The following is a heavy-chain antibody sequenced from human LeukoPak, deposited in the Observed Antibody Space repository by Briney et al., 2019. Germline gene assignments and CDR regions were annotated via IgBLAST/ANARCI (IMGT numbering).Heavy chain of an antibody. V-gene: IGHV1-69*06. CDR1: GGTFSSYA. CDR2: IIPIFGTA. J-gene: IGHJ4*02. CDR3: ARVNTMTFDY. D-gene: IGHD3-22*01. Sequence: SVKVSCKASGGTFSSYAISWVRQAPGQGLEWMGGIIPIFGTANYAQKFQGRVTITADKSTSTAYMELSSLRSEDTVVYYCARVNTMTFDYWGQGTLVTVSS.